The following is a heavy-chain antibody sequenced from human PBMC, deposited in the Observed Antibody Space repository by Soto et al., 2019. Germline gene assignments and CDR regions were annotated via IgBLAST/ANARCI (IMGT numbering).Heavy chain of an antibody. CDR3: ARDAYYYGSGRFDH. CDR2: MRQDGSEI. D-gene: IGHD3-10*01. CDR1: GFTFSGYW. V-gene: IGHV3-7*03. J-gene: IGHJ4*02. Sequence: VQLVESGGGLVQPGGSLRLSCATSGFTFSGYWMSWVRQTPGKGLECVANMRQDGSEIVYVDSVKGRFTISRDNAKSSLYLQMNSLTAEDTAVYYCARDAYYYGSGRFDHWGQGILVTVSS.